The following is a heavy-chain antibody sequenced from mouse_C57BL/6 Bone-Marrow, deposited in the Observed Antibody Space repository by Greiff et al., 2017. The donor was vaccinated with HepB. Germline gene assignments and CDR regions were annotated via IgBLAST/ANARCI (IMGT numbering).Heavy chain of an antibody. CDR1: GYTFTDYY. CDR3: ARSLGISSSWYFDV. J-gene: IGHJ1*03. CDR2: IFPGSGST. Sequence: QVQLQHSGPELVKPGASVKISCKASGYTFTDYYINWVNQRPGQGLEWIGWIFPGSGSTYYNEKFKGKATLTVDKSSSTAYMLLSSLTSEDSAVYFCARSLGISSSWYFDVWGTGTTVTVSS. V-gene: IGHV1-75*01. D-gene: IGHD3-1*01.